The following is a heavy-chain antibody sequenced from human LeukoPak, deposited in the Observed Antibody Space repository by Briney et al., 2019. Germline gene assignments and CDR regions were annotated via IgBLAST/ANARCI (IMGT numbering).Heavy chain of an antibody. Sequence: SETLSLTCTVSGGSISSYYWSWIRQPPGKGLEWIGYIYYSGSTNYNPSLKSRVTISVDTSKNQFSLKLSSVTAADTAVYYCARLQVPDAFDIWGQGTMVTVSS. J-gene: IGHJ3*02. CDR1: GGSISSYY. CDR2: IYYSGST. V-gene: IGHV4-59*08. D-gene: IGHD1-1*01. CDR3: ARLQVPDAFDI.